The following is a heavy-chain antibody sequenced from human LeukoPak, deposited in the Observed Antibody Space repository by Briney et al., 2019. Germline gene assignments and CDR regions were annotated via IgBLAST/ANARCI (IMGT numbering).Heavy chain of an antibody. D-gene: IGHD2-2*02. CDR2: INPNSGGT. Sequence: ASVKVSCKASGYTFTGHYMHWLRQAPGQGLEWMGWINPNSGGTNYAQKFQGRVTMTRDTSISTAYMELSRLRSDDTAVYYCARDPLGVVVPAAIRGPDYWGQGTLVTVSS. J-gene: IGHJ4*02. CDR3: ARDPLGVVVPAAIRGPDY. V-gene: IGHV1-2*02. CDR1: GYTFTGHY.